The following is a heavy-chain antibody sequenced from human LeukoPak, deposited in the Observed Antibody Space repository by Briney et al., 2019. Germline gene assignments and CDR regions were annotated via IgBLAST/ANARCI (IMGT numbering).Heavy chain of an antibody. Sequence: GGSLRLSCTVSGFTFSNYWMSWVRQTPGKGLEWVANIEQDGSEKWYVDSVKGRFTISRDNAKNSLYLQMNSLRAEDTAVYYCAVTGTRGYWGQGTLVTVSS. J-gene: IGHJ4*02. D-gene: IGHD1-20*01. CDR2: IEQDGSEK. V-gene: IGHV3-7*01. CDR3: AVTGTRGY. CDR1: GFTFSNYW.